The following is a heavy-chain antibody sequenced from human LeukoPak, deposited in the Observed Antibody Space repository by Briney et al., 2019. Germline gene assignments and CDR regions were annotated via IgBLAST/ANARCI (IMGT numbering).Heavy chain of an antibody. CDR1: GVTVSSKD. Sequence: PGGSLRLSCAASGVTVSSKDMSWVRQAPGKGLEYVSAISDSGGSTYYADSVKGRFTISRDNSKNTLYLQMSSLRAEDTAVYFCVRGYSFGPYGMDVWGQGTTVTVSS. CDR2: ISDSGGST. V-gene: IGHV3-64D*09. D-gene: IGHD2-15*01. J-gene: IGHJ6*02. CDR3: VRGYSFGPYGMDV.